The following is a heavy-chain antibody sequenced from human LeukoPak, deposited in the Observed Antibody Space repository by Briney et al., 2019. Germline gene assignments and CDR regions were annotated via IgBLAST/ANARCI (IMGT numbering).Heavy chain of an antibody. CDR1: GFTFSSYG. CDR2: IWYDGSNK. Sequence: GGSLRLSCAASGFTFSSYGMHWVRQAPGKGLEWVAVIWYDGSNKYYADSVKGRFTISRDKSTNTLYLQMNSLRVEDTAVYYCARDFSWTFDFWGQGTLVTVSS. J-gene: IGHJ4*02. V-gene: IGHV3-33*01. D-gene: IGHD3/OR15-3a*01. CDR3: ARDFSWTFDF.